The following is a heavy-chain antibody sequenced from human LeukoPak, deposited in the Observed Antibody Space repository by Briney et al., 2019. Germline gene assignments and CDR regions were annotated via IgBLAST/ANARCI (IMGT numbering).Heavy chain of an antibody. D-gene: IGHD6-19*01. CDR2: INANSGTT. J-gene: IGHJ5*01. CDR1: GFAFSVYA. V-gene: IGHV3-23*01. Sequence: GGSLRLSCTASGFAFSVYAMSWLRQPPGKGLEWVSTINANSGTTSYAASVRGRFTITRDNSKNTLYLQLNTLRADDTATYYCAKPISGGLAVTADWFHPWGQGTLVVVSS. CDR3: AKPISGGLAVTADWFHP.